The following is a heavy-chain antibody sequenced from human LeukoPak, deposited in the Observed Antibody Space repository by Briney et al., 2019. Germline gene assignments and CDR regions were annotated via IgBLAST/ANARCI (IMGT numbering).Heavy chain of an antibody. CDR1: GLTFSSYA. CDR3: AKDFHDYGTFDI. CDR2: ISGSGGST. D-gene: IGHD4-17*01. J-gene: IGHJ3*02. Sequence: PGGSLRLSCAASGLTFSSYAMSWVRQAPGKGLEWVSAISGSGGSTYYADSVKGRFTISRDNSKNTLYLQMNSLRAEDTAVYYCAKDFHDYGTFDIWGQGTMVTVSS. V-gene: IGHV3-23*01.